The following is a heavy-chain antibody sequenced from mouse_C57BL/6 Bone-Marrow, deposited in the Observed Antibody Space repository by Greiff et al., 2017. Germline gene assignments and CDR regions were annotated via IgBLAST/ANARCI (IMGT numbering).Heavy chain of an antibody. J-gene: IGHJ3*01. D-gene: IGHD1-1*01. Sequence: EVQLQESGPVLVKPGASVKMSCKASGYTFTDYYMNWVKQSHGTSLEWIGVINPYNGGTSYNQKCKGKATLTVDKCSSTAYMELNRLTSEDSAVYFCARACYYVAWFAYWGQGTLVTVSA. CDR1: GYTFTDYY. CDR3: ARACYYVAWFAY. V-gene: IGHV1-19*01. CDR2: INPYNGGT.